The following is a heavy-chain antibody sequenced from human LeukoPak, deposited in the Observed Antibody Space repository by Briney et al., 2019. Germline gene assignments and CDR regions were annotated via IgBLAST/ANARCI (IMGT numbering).Heavy chain of an antibody. V-gene: IGHV4-4*07. CDR2: SYTSGST. CDR3: ARDPPYGDYWYFDL. Sequence: SETLSLTCTISSDSISSYYWSWIRQPAGKGLEWIGRSYTSGSTNYNPSLKSRVTMSGETSKNQFSLKLSSVTAGDTAVYYCARDPPYGDYWYFDLWGRGTLVTVSS. CDR1: SDSISSYY. D-gene: IGHD4-17*01. J-gene: IGHJ2*01.